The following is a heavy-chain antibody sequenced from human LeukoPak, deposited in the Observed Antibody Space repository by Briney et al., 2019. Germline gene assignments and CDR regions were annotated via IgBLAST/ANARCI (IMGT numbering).Heavy chain of an antibody. CDR2: INHSGST. D-gene: IGHD6-19*01. CDR3: ARGSLNIVVAGTYDY. J-gene: IGHJ4*02. V-gene: IGHV4-34*01. Sequence: PSETLSLTCAGYGGSFIGYYWSWIRQPPGKGMEWIGEINHSGSTNYNPSLKSRVTISVDTSKNQFSLKLSSVTAADTAVYYCARGSLNIVVAGTYDYWGQGSLVTVSS. CDR1: GGSFIGYY.